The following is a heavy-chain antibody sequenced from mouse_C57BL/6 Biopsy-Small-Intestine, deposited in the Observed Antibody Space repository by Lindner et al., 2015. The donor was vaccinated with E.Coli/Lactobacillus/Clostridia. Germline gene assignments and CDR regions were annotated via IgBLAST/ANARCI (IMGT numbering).Heavy chain of an antibody. CDR1: GYTFTGYW. V-gene: IGHV1-9*01. CDR2: ILPGSGRT. J-gene: IGHJ1*03. CDR3: TRSWNWYFDV. Sequence: VQLQESGTELMKPGASVKLSCKATGYTFTGYWIEWVKQRPGHGLEWIGEILPGSGRTNYNEKFKGKATLTADTSSNTAYMQLSSLTTEDFAIYYCTRSWNWYFDVWGTGTTVTVSS.